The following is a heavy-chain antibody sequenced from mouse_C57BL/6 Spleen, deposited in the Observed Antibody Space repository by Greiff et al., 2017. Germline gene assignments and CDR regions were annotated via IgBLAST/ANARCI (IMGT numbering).Heavy chain of an antibody. Sequence: VQLQQSGAELVKPGASVKLSCTASGFNIKDYYMHWVKQRTEQGLEWIGRIDPEDGKTKYAPKFQGKATMTADTSSNTAYLQLSSLTSEDTAVYYGASHYGSSYGYGYFGGWGTGTTVTVSS. V-gene: IGHV14-2*01. CDR3: ASHYGSSYGYGYFGG. CDR1: GFNIKDYY. D-gene: IGHD1-1*01. J-gene: IGHJ1*03. CDR2: IDPEDGKT.